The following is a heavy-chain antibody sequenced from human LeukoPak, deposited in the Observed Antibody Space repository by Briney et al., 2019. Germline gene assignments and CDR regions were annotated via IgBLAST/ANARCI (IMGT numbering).Heavy chain of an antibody. CDR1: GGSFSGYY. Sequence: SETQSLTCAVYGGSFSGYYWSWIRQPPGKGLEWIGEINHSGSTNYNPSLKSRVTISVDTSKNQFSLKLSSVTAADTAVYYCARTNYYDRDYWGQGTLVTVSS. CDR2: INHSGST. D-gene: IGHD3-22*01. CDR3: ARTNYYDRDY. J-gene: IGHJ4*02. V-gene: IGHV4-34*01.